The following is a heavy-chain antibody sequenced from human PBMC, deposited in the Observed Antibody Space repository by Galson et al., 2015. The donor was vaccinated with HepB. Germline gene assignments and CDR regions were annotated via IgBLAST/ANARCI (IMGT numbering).Heavy chain of an antibody. CDR2: ISSNGGNT. J-gene: IGHJ4*02. CDR1: GFTFSSYA. V-gene: IGHV3-23*01. D-gene: IGHD6-13*01. CDR3: AKDSSRTYSTNWL. Sequence: SLRLSCAASGFTFSSYAMSWVRQAPGKGLEWVSAISSNGGNTYYADSVKGRFTISRDNSKNTLYLQMNSLRAEDTALYYCAKDSSRTYSTNWLWGQGTLVTVSS.